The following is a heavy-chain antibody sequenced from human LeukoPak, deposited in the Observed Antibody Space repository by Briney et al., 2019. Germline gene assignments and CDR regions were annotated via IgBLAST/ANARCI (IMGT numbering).Heavy chain of an antibody. J-gene: IGHJ4*02. CDR1: GYTFNNHW. Sequence: GASVKISCKGSGYTFNNHWIGWVRQVPGKGLEWMGYIYPGDSDTTYSPSFQGHVTISADKSTSIAYLQWTTLKASDTAMYYCVRSGSPPTYFDYWGQGALVTVSS. CDR3: VRSGSPPTYFDY. V-gene: IGHV5-51*01. D-gene: IGHD3-10*01. CDR2: IYPGDSDT.